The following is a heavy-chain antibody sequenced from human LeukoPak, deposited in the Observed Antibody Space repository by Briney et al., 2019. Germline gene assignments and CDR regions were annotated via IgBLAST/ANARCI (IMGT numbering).Heavy chain of an antibody. CDR2: INWNSGST. CDR3: AREEGGKLGIDYYFDY. V-gene: IGHV3-20*04. Sequence: GGSLRLSCAASGFTFDDYGMSWVRQAPGKGLEWVSGINWNSGSTGYADSVKGRFTISRDNARNSLYLQMNSLRAEDTAVYYCAREEGGKLGIDYYFDYWGQGTLVTVSS. D-gene: IGHD7-27*01. J-gene: IGHJ4*02. CDR1: GFTFDDYG.